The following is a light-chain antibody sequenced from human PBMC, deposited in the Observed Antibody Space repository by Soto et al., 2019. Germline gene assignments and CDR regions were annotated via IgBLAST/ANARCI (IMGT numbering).Light chain of an antibody. J-gene: IGKJ1*01. CDR2: DAS. CDR3: QQYNTLWT. V-gene: IGKV1-5*01. CDR1: QNIDGW. Sequence: DIQMTQSPSTLSASVGDRVTITCRASQNIDGWLAWYQQKPGKAPKLVIYDASSLESGVPSRFSGSGSGTEFTLTISSLQPDDFATYFCQQYNTLWTFGQGTKVEIK.